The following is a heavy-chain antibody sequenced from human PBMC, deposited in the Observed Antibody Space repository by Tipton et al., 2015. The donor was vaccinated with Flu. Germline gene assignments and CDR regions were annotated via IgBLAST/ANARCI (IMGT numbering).Heavy chain of an antibody. J-gene: IGHJ4*02. CDR2: IYYSGST. Sequence: LRLSCTVSGGSISCYYWSWIRQPPGKGLEWIGYIYYSGSTNYNPSLKSRVTTSVDTSKNQFSLNLRSVTAADTAVYYCATSGWWYPRGSYDFWGQGTLVAVSS. CDR1: GGSISCYY. D-gene: IGHD2-15*01. CDR3: ATSGWWYPRGSYDF. V-gene: IGHV4-59*03.